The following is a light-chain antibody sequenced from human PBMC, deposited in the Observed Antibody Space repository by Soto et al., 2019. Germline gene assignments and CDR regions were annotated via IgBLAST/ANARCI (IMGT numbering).Light chain of an antibody. CDR1: QSISSW. CDR2: KAS. V-gene: IGKV1-5*03. Sequence: DIQMTQSPSTLSAFVGDRVTITCRASQSISSWLVWYQQKPGKAPKLLIYKASSLESGVPSRFSGSGSGTEFTLTISSLQPDDFATYYCQQYNSYSRTFGQGTKVEIK. CDR3: QQYNSYSRT. J-gene: IGKJ1*01.